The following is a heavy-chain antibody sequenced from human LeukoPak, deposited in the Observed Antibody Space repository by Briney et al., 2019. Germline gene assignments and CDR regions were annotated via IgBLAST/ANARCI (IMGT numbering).Heavy chain of an antibody. CDR3: AKGGSCTNGVCYSWFPEI. Sequence: GGSLRLPRAASEFTFSNYAIQWVRQAPGNGPEGGSGIRACGGSTWHAAAVKGRFKISRGTSKNTLYMQMNSVRAEDTAVYYCAKGGSCTNGVCYSWFPEIWGQGTMVTVSS. CDR2: IRACGGST. D-gene: IGHD2-8*01. J-gene: IGHJ3*02. CDR1: EFTFSNYA. V-gene: IGHV3-23*01.